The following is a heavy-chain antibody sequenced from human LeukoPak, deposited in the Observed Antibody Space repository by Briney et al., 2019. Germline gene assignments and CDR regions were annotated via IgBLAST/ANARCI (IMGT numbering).Heavy chain of an antibody. CDR1: GFTFSSYA. D-gene: IGHD6-6*01. CDR2: ISSNGGST. J-gene: IGHJ5*02. Sequence: GGSLRLSCAASGFTFSSYAMHWVRQAPGKGLEYVSAISSNGGSTYYANSVKGRFTISRDNSKNMLYLQMGSLRAEDMAVYYCARAVRIAAREDWFDPWGQGTLVTVSS. CDR3: ARAVRIAAREDWFDP. V-gene: IGHV3-64*01.